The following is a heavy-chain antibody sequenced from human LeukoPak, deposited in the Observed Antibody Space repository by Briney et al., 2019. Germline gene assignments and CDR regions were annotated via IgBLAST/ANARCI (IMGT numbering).Heavy chain of an antibody. Sequence: TGGSLRLSCAASGFTFSSYAMHWVRQAPGKGLEWVALISSNGGNRHYADSVKGRFTISRDNAKNSLYLQMNSLRAEDTAVYYCAELGITMIGGVWGKGTTVTISS. CDR1: GFTFSSYA. V-gene: IGHV3-30*04. D-gene: IGHD3-10*02. J-gene: IGHJ6*04. CDR2: ISSNGGNR. CDR3: AELGITMIGGV.